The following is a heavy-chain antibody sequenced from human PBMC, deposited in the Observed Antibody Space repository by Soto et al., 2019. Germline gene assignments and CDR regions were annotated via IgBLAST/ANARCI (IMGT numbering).Heavy chain of an antibody. J-gene: IGHJ4*02. CDR2: AYYRSRWQY. V-gene: IGHV6-1*01. CDR3: ARDPPDFNSGFDS. CDR1: GDSVSNNGAT. D-gene: IGHD1-26*01. Sequence: SQTLSLTCAICGDSVSNNGATWNWIRQSPSRGLEWPGRAYYRSRWQYDYATSVRSRITIIPDTSKNQFSLQLTSVTPEDTAVYYCARDPPDFNSGFDSWGQGSLVTVSS.